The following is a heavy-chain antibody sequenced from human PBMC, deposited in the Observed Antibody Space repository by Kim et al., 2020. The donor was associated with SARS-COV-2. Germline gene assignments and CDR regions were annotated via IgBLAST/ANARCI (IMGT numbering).Heavy chain of an antibody. CDR3: VRDRATGTRGDFDY. J-gene: IGHJ4*02. D-gene: IGHD1-1*01. V-gene: IGHV4-59*01. CDR2: IYYSGST. CDR1: GGSISSYY. Sequence: SETLSLTCTVSGGSISSYYWSWIRQPPGKGLEWIGYIYYSGSTNYNPSLKSRVTITVDTSKNQFSLKLSSVTAADTAVYYCVRDRATGTRGDFDYWGKG.